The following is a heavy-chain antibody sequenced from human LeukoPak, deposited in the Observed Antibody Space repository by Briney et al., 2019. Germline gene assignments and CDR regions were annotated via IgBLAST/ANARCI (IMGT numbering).Heavy chain of an antibody. CDR2: INHSGST. V-gene: IGHV4-34*01. CDR1: GGSFSGYY. D-gene: IGHD1-26*01. CDR3: ARWTLRVGVTRADAFDI. Sequence: PSETLPLTCAVYGGSFSGYYWSWIRQPPGKGLEWIGEINHSGSTHYNPSLKSRVTISVDTSKNQFSLKLSSVTAADTAVYHCARWTLRVGVTRADAFDIWGQGTMVTVSS. J-gene: IGHJ3*02.